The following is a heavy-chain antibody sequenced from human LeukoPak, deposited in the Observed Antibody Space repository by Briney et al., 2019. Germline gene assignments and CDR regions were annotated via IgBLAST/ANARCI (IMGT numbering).Heavy chain of an antibody. Sequence: GASVKVSCKASGYTFTSYGISWVRQAPGQGLEWMGWISAYNGNTNYAQKLQGRVTVTTDTSTSTAYMELRSLRSDDTAVYYCARGVPRFYDILTGYFDYWGQGTLVTVSS. D-gene: IGHD3-9*01. CDR3: ARGVPRFYDILTGYFDY. CDR1: GYTFTSYG. V-gene: IGHV1-18*01. J-gene: IGHJ4*02. CDR2: ISAYNGNT.